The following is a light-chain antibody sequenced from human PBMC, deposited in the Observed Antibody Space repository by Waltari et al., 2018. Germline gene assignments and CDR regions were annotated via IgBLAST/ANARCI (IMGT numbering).Light chain of an antibody. Sequence: EIVMTQSPDSLAVSLGERATINCKSSRTVLYDSNNKNYLAWYQQKPGQPPNLLIYWASTRKSGVPDRFSVSGSGTDFTLTISTLQAEDVAVYYCHQYYNTPYSYGQGTKLEIK. V-gene: IGKV4-1*01. J-gene: IGKJ2*03. CDR3: HQYYNTPYS. CDR1: RTVLYDSNNKNY. CDR2: WAS.